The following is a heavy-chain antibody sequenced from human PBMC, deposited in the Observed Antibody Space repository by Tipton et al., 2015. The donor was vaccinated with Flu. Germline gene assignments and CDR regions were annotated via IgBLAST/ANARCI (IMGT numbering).Heavy chain of an antibody. J-gene: IGHJ5*01. D-gene: IGHD4-11*01. CDR3: ARRDYSNYVSVPKNWFDS. CDR1: GGSINSGDYY. CDR2: IYYSGST. V-gene: IGHV4-30-4*08. Sequence: TLSLTCTVSGGSINSGDYYWSWIRQHPGKGLEWIGYIYYSGSTYYNPSLKSRVTISVDRSKNQFSLKLSSVTAADTAVYYCARRDYSNYVSVPKNWFDSWGQGTLVTVSS.